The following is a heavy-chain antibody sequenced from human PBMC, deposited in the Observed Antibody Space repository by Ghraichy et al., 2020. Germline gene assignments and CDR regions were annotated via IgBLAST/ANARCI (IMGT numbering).Heavy chain of an antibody. V-gene: IGHV3-74*01. CDR2: LNIDGTTV. CDR1: GFSFNDYW. Sequence: GESLNISCAASGFSFNDYWMHWVRQTPGRGLEWVSHLNIDGTTVNYADSVKGRFTISRDNAKNTMYLQMISLTVEDTAVYYCVRSYKDGLRHFDYWGQGTLVTVS. J-gene: IGHJ4*02. CDR3: VRSYKDGLRHFDY. D-gene: IGHD1-14*01.